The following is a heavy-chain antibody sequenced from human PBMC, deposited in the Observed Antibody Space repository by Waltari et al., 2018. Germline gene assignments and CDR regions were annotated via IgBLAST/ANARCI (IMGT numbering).Heavy chain of an antibody. CDR2: IYHSGST. CDR1: GGSISSYY. D-gene: IGHD3-22*01. Sequence: QVQLQESGPGLVKPSETLSLTCTVSGGSISSYYWSWIRQPPGKGLGWIGDIYHSGSTNYHPSLKSRVTISVDTSKNQFSLKLSSVTAADTAVYYCARGGWHYFDYWGQGTLVTVSS. CDR3: ARGGWHYFDY. J-gene: IGHJ4*02. V-gene: IGHV4-59*13.